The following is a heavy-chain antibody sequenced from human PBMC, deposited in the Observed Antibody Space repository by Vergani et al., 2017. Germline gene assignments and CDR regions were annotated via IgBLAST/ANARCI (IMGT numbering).Heavy chain of an antibody. CDR3: ARGSVSYYFAGYYFDY. J-gene: IGHJ4*02. CDR2: IYYSGST. Sequence: QVQLQESGPGLVKPSQTLSLTCTVSGGSISSGDYYWSWIRQPPGKGLEWIGYIYYSGSTYYNPSLKSRVTISVDTSKNQFSLKLSSVTAADTAVYYCARGSVSYYFAGYYFDYWGQGTLVTVSS. V-gene: IGHV4-30-4*08. CDR1: GGSISSGDYY. D-gene: IGHD3-10*01.